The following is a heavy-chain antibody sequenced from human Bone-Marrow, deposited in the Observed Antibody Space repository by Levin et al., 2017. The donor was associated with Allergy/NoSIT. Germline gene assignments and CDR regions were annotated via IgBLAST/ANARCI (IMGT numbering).Heavy chain of an antibody. CDR2: ISYDGRNE. CDR3: VRVRYGSGQYDFYYYGMDV. D-gene: IGHD3-10*01. J-gene: IGHJ6*02. Sequence: PGGSLRLSCETSGFTFSDYGIHWVRQAPGKGLDWVAVISYDGRNEFYADSVKGRFTVSRDNSKNTLYLQMNSLTAEDTATYSCVRVRYGSGQYDFYYYGMDVWGQGTTVTVSS. CDR1: GFTFSDYG. V-gene: IGHV3-30*04.